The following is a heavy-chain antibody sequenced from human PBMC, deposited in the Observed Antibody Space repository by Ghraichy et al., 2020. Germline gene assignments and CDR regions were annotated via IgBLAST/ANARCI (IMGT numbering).Heavy chain of an antibody. CDR2: ITASSRRI. CDR3: ARASTVVRFYYFAGMDV. CDR1: GFSFSSYS. V-gene: IGHV3-21*06. Sequence: ETLSLTCVGSGFSFSSYSMNWVRQSPGKGLEWLSYITASSRRISYADSVKGRITISRDNAQNSLYLEMKSLRDEDTAVYYCARASTVVRFYYFAGMDVWGQGTTVTVSS. D-gene: IGHD4-23*01. J-gene: IGHJ6*02.